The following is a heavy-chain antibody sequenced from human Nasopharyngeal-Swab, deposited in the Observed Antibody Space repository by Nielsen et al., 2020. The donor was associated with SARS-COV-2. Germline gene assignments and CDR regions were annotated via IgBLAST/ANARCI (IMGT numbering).Heavy chain of an antibody. CDR1: CGAFIGYY. V-gene: IGHV4-34*01. J-gene: IGHJ4*02. CDR3: ARGLDGVVNPFDY. D-gene: IGHD3-3*01. CDR2: INHSGST. Sequence: SETPSLTSAVYCGAFIGYYWSWARQPPGKGLEWIGGINHSGSTNYNPPLKSRVTITVDTSKNQFSLKLSSVTAADTAVYYCARGLDGVVNPFDYWGQGTLVTVSS.